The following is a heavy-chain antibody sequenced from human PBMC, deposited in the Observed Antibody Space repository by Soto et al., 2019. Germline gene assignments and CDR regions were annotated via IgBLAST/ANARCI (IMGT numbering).Heavy chain of an antibody. V-gene: IGHV5-51*01. CDR2: IYPAASDT. CDR1: GYSFSSYR. D-gene: IGHD3-3*01. CDR3: ARLFGAAQFDY. J-gene: IGHJ4*02. Sequence: GESLKISCKGSGYSFSSYRIGWVRQMPGKGLEWMGFIYPAASDTRYSPSFQGQVTISADKSISTAYLQWSSLKASDTAMYYCARLFGAAQFDYWGQGTLVTVSS.